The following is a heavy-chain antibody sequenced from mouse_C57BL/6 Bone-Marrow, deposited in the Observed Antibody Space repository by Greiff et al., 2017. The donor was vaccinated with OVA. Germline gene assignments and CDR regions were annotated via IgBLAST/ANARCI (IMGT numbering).Heavy chain of an antibody. CDR3: TTYILVYYYGSSGY. CDR1: GFNIKDYY. CDR2: IDPEDGDT. V-gene: IGHV14-1*01. J-gene: IGHJ2*01. D-gene: IGHD1-1*01. Sequence: EVKLQQSGAELVRPGASVKLSCTASGFNIKDYYMHWVKQRPEQGLEWIGRIDPEDGDTEYAPKFQGKATMTADTSSNTAYLQLSSLTSEDTAVYYCTTYILVYYYGSSGYWGQGTTLTVSS.